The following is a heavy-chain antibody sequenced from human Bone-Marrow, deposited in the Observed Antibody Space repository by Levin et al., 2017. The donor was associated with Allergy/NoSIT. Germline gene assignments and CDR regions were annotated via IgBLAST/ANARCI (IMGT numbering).Heavy chain of an antibody. D-gene: IGHD3-16*01. Sequence: HPGGSLRLSCVGSGFIFGNYGLNWVRQAPGKGLEWVSYISSVASSTIHYADSVKGRFTISRDNANNLLYLQMNSLRDEDTAVYYCARRVMGPFDYWGQGTLVTVSS. J-gene: IGHJ4*02. CDR2: ISSVASSTI. CDR3: ARRVMGPFDY. CDR1: GFIFGNYG. V-gene: IGHV3-48*02.